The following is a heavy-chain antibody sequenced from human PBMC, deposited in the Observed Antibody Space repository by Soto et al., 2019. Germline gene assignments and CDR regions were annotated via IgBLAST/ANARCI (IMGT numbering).Heavy chain of an antibody. V-gene: IGHV3-30-3*01. CDR2: ISYDGSNK. CDR1: EFTFRSYP. D-gene: IGHD3-10*01. J-gene: IGHJ6*02. CDR3: ARDRPRSGSDYNPPQYNYGLDV. Sequence: GGSLRLSCAASEFTFRSYPMHCVRQAPGQGLEWVAVISYDGSNKFYADSVKGRFSISRDNSKNTLYLQMNSLRTEDTAVYYCARDRPRSGSDYNPPQYNYGLDVWGQGTTVTVSS.